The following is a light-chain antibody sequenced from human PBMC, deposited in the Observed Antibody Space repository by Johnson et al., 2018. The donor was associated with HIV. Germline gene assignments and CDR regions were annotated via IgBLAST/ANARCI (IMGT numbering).Light chain of an antibody. V-gene: IGLV1-51*02. J-gene: IGLJ1*01. Sequence: QSVLTQPPSVSAAPGQTVNISCSGNVSNIESYFVSWYQQLPGAAPTLLIYEDNKRPPGIPDRFSGPKSGTSATLAITGLQTGDEADYYGGTWDSSLSAGSYVFGIGTKVSVL. CDR3: GTWDSSLSAGSYV. CDR1: VSNIESYF. CDR2: EDN.